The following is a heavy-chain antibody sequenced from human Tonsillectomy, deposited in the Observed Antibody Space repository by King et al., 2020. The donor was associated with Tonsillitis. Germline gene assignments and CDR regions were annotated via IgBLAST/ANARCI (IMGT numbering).Heavy chain of an antibody. D-gene: IGHD3-22*01. CDR1: GFTFSSYA. CDR3: ARATMKVVVIM. CDR2: MSGSGGNT. Sequence: VQLVESGGGLVQPGGSLRLSCAASGFTFSSYAMSWVRQAPGKGLEWVSAMSGSGGNTYYADSVKGRFTISRDNSKNTLYLQMNSLRAEDTAVYYCARATMKVVVIMWGQGTLVTVSS. V-gene: IGHV3-23*04. J-gene: IGHJ4*02.